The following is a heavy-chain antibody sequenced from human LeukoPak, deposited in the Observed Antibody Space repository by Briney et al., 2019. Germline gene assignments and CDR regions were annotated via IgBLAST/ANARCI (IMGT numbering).Heavy chain of an antibody. CDR2: ISSSSSTI. CDR1: GITLSNYG. CDR3: ARLADYGY. Sequence: GGSLRLSCVVSGITLSNYGTSWVRQAPGKGLEWVSYISSSSSTIYYADSVKGRFTISRDNAKNSLYLQMNSLRAEDTAVYYCARLADYGYWGQGTLATVSS. D-gene: IGHD4-17*01. V-gene: IGHV3-48*04. J-gene: IGHJ4*02.